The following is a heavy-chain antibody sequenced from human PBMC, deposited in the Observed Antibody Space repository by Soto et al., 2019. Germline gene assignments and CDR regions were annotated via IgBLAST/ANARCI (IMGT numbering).Heavy chain of an antibody. J-gene: IGHJ4*02. D-gene: IGHD6-19*01. CDR3: AGHRPLGAVAGTRGVFVY. CDR1: GYTFTSDG. Sequence: ASVKVFCKASGYTFTSDGISWVRQAPGQGLEWMGWISAYNGNTNYAQKLQGRVTMTTDTSTSTAYMELRSLRSDDTAVYYCAGHRPLGAVAGTRGVFVYWGQGTLVTVSS. CDR2: ISAYNGNT. V-gene: IGHV1-18*01.